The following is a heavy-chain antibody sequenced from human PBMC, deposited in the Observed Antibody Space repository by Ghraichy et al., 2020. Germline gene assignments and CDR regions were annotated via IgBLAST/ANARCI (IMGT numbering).Heavy chain of an antibody. J-gene: IGHJ4*02. Sequence: GALRLSCAASGFTFSSYAMSWVRQAPGKGLEWVSAISGSGGSTYYADSVKGRFTISRDNSKNTLYLQMNSLRAEDTAVYYCAKQTRQGYCSGGSCWPFDYWGQGTLVTVSS. D-gene: IGHD2-15*01. CDR3: AKQTRQGYCSGGSCWPFDY. CDR1: GFTFSSYA. CDR2: ISGSGGST. V-gene: IGHV3-23*01.